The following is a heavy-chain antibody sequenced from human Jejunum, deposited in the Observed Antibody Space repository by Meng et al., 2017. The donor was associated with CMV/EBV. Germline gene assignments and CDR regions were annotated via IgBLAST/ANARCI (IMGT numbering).Heavy chain of an antibody. CDR1: GFALSTYT. CDR2: IRGSDGIA. J-gene: IGHJ4*02. V-gene: IGHV3-23*01. Sequence: SGFALSTYTMSWGRRAPGKGLEWFSRIRGSDGIAYYGDSVKGRFTISRDISQNTLYLQMNSLRAEDTAVYHCAKGAIFGVTAPDYWGQGTLVTVSS. CDR3: AKGAIFGVTAPDY. D-gene: IGHD3-3*01.